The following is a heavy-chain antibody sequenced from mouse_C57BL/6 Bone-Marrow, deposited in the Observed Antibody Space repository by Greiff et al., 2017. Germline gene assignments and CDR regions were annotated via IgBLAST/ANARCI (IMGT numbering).Heavy chain of an antibody. Sequence: VQLQQSGAELARPGASVKLSCKASGYTFTSYGISWVKQRTGQGLEWIGEIYPRSGNTYYNEKFKGKATLTADKSSSTAYMELRSLTSEDSAVYFCARGWLLSYAMDYWGQGTAVTVSS. J-gene: IGHJ4*01. CDR2: IYPRSGNT. D-gene: IGHD2-3*01. CDR3: ARGWLLSYAMDY. CDR1: GYTFTSYG. V-gene: IGHV1-81*01.